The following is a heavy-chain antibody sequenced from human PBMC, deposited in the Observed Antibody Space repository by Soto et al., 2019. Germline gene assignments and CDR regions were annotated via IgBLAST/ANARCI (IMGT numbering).Heavy chain of an antibody. Sequence: GGSLRLSCAASGFTFSSYAMSWVRQAPGKGLEWVSAISGSGGSTYYADSVKGRFTISRDNSKNTLYLQMHSLRAEDTDVYYCAKFDTENDYYVLGSYRYQPMGVDYWGQGTLVTVSS. CDR3: AKFDTENDYYVLGSYRYQPMGVDY. CDR1: GFTFSSYA. CDR2: ISGSGGST. V-gene: IGHV3-23*01. J-gene: IGHJ4*02. D-gene: IGHD3-16*02.